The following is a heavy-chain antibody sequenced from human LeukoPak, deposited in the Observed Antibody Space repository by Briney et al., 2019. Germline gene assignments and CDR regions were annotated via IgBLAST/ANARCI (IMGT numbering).Heavy chain of an antibody. CDR1: GXTFSSHW. D-gene: IGHD6-19*01. J-gene: IGHJ4*02. CDR2: ISNDGSIT. Sequence: PGGSLRLSCAASGXTFSSHWMHWVRQAPGKGLVWVSRISNDGSITDYADSVKGRFTISRDNAKNTLYLQMNSLRAEDTAVFYCARVVGYSSGWYYFDYWGQGTLVTVSS. CDR3: ARVVGYSSGWYYFDY. V-gene: IGHV3-74*01.